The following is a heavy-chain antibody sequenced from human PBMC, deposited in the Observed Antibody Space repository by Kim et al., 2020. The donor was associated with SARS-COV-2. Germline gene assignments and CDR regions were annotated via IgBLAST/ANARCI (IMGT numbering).Heavy chain of an antibody. D-gene: IGHD4-17*01. V-gene: IGHV3-30*02. CDR3: AKDLNRYGDYYYYYMDV. Sequence: VKGRFTISRDNSKNTLYLQMNSLRAEDTAVYYCAKDLNRYGDYYYYYMDVWGKGTTVTVSS. J-gene: IGHJ6*03.